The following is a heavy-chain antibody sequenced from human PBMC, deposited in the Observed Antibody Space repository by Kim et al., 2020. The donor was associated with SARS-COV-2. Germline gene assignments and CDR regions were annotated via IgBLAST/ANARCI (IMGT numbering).Heavy chain of an antibody. CDR2: IKSKTDGGTT. D-gene: IGHD4-17*01. CDR1: GFTFSNAW. J-gene: IGHJ6*02. V-gene: IGHV3-15*01. Sequence: GGSLRLSCAASGFTFSNAWMSWVRQAPGKGLEWVGRIKSKTDGGTTDYAAPVKGRFTISRDDSKNTLYLQMNSLKTEDTAVYYCTTRETTVVTPLLMDVWGQGTTVTVSS. CDR3: TTRETTVVTPLLMDV.